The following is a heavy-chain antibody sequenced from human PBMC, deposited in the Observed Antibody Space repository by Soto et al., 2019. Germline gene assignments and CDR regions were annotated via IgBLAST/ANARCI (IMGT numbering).Heavy chain of an antibody. V-gene: IGHV3-48*02. CDR3: ARDNYDFWSGYSYYYYYGMDV. CDR2: ISSSSSTI. Sequence: GGSLRLSCAASGFTFSSYSMNWVRQAPGKGLEWVSYISSSSSTIYYADSVKGRFTISRDNAKNSLYLQMNSLRDEDTAVYYRARDNYDFWSGYSYYYYYGMDVWGQGTTVTVSS. CDR1: GFTFSSYS. J-gene: IGHJ6*02. D-gene: IGHD3-3*01.